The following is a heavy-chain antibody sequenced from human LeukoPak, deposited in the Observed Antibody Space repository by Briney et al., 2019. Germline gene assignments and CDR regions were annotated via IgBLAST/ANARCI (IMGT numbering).Heavy chain of an antibody. V-gene: IGHV4-59*01. CDR1: GGSISSYY. D-gene: IGHD3-22*01. CDR3: ARGMWSYYDSSGYFDY. J-gene: IGHJ4*02. Sequence: SETLSLTCTVSGGSISSYYWSWIRQPPGKGPEWIGYIYYSGSTNYNPSLKSRVTISVDTSKNQFSLKLSSVTAADTAVYYCARGMWSYYDSSGYFDYWGQGTLVTVSS. CDR2: IYYSGST.